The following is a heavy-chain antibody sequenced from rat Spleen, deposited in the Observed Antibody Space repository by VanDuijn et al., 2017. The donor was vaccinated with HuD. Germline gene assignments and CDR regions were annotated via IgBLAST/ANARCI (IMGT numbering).Heavy chain of an antibody. Sequence: EVQLVESGGGLVQPGRSLKLSCAASGFTFSSFAMAWVRQAPKKGLEWVATITSGGSNTYYPDSEKGRFTISRDNAKSTLYLQMDSLRSEDTATYYCAKMNSGYYFDYWGQGVMVTVSS. D-gene: IGHD4-3*01. V-gene: IGHV5-25*01. CDR2: ITSGGSNT. CDR3: AKMNSGYYFDY. J-gene: IGHJ2*01. CDR1: GFTFSSFA.